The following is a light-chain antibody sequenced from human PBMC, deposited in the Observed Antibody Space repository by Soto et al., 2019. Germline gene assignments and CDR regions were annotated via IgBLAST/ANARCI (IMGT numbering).Light chain of an antibody. J-gene: IGLJ1*01. V-gene: IGLV2-23*01. CDR2: EGD. Sequence: QSALTQPASVYGSPGQSITISRTGTNSDIGSFHLVSWYQQHPGKAPKLMIYEGDMRPSGVSNRFSGSKSGNTASLTISGLQAEDEADYYCCSYAGSSTFVFGTGTKLTVL. CDR1: NSDIGSFHL. CDR3: CSYAGSSTFV.